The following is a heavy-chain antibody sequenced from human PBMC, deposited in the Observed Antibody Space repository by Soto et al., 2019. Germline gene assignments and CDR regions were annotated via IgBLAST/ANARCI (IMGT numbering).Heavy chain of an antibody. J-gene: IGHJ4*02. D-gene: IGHD3-22*01. V-gene: IGHV3-30-3*01. CDR1: GFTFSRHA. Sequence: GGSLRLSCSASGFTFSRHAMHWVRQAPGKGLEWVAVMSPNGNNQYYADSVKGRFTISRDTSKSTLYLQMTSLRPDDTAVYYCATGATFYYDTSRYWGQGTLVTVSS. CDR2: MSPNGNNQ. CDR3: ATGATFYYDTSRY.